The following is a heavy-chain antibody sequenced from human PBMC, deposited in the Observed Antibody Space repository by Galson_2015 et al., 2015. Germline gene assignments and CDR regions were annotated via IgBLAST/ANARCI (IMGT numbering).Heavy chain of an antibody. CDR3: ARTGVSVGAAAGTGVDY. CDR1: GYSFTSYW. CDR2: IDPSDSYT. V-gene: IGHV5-10-1*01. Sequence: QSGAEVKKPGESLRISCKGSGYSFTSYWISWVRQMPGKGLEWMGRIDPSDSYTNYSPSFQGHVTISADKSISTAYLQWSSLKALDTAMYYCARTGVSVGAAAGTGVDYWGQGTLVTVSS. J-gene: IGHJ4*02. D-gene: IGHD6-13*01.